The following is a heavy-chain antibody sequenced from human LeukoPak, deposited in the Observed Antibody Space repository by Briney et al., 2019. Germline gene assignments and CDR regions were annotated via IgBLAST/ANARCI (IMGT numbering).Heavy chain of an antibody. J-gene: IGHJ4*02. CDR3: AREGLGELTLDC. V-gene: IGHV1-18*01. CDR1: GYTFTNYD. Sequence: GASVKVSCKASGYTFTNYDFNWVRQAPGQGLEWMGWISTDNGDTNYAQKLQGRVTMTTDTSTSTAYMELRSLRSDDTAVYYCAREGLGELTLDCWGQGTLVTVSS. D-gene: IGHD3-16*01. CDR2: ISTDNGDT.